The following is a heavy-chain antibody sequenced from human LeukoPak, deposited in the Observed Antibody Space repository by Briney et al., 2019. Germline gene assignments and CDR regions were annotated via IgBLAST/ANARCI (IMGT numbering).Heavy chain of an antibody. D-gene: IGHD3-16*01. V-gene: IGHV3-23*01. CDR1: GFTFSSYA. CDR2: ISGSGGST. J-gene: IGHJ4*02. CDR3: AKVGSSMITADYFDY. Sequence: GGSLRLSCAASGFTFSSYAMTWVRQAPGKGLEWVSAISGSGGSTYNADSVKGRFTISRDNSKNTLYLQMNSLRVEDTAVYYCAKVGSSMITADYFDYWGQGTLVTVSS.